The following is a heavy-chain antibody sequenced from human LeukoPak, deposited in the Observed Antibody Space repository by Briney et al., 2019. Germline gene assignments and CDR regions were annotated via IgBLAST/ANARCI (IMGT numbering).Heavy chain of an antibody. CDR1: GFTFRSYA. CDR3: ARGPSGYHNT. J-gene: IGHJ4*02. Sequence: GGSLRLSCAASGFTFRSYAMSWVRLAPGKGLEWVSDISSSGSNTYYADSVKGRFTISRDNSKNTLYLQMNSLRAEDTAVYYCARGPSGYHNTGGQGTLVTVSS. CDR2: ISSSGSNT. D-gene: IGHD5-12*01. V-gene: IGHV3-23*01.